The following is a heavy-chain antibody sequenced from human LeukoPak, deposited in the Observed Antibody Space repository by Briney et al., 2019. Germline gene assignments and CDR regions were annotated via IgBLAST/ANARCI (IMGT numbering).Heavy chain of an antibody. Sequence: GGSLRLSCAASGFTFSSYEMNWVRQAPGKGLEWVAVISYDGSNKFYADFVKGRFTISRDNSKNTMFLQMNSVRPDDTAVFYCAKPASGGWNRGLDVWGRGTLVSVSS. CDR1: GFTFSSYE. J-gene: IGHJ2*01. V-gene: IGHV3-30*18. CDR2: ISYDGSNK. D-gene: IGHD1-1*01. CDR3: AKPASGGWNRGLDV.